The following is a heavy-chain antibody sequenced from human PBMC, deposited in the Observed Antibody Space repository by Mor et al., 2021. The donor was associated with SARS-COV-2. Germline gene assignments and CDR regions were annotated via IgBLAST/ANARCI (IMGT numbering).Heavy chain of an antibody. V-gene: IGHV1-46*03. Sequence: VRQAPGQGLDWMGIINPSGGSTSYAQKFQGRVTMTRDTSTSTVYMELSSLRSEDTAVYYCARTVDTAMVTRPYYGMDVWGQGTT. CDR3: ARTVDTAMVTRPYYGMDV. J-gene: IGHJ6*02. CDR2: INPSGGST. D-gene: IGHD5-18*01.